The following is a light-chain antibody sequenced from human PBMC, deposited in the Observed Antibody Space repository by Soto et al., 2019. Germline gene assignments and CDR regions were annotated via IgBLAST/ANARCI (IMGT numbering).Light chain of an antibody. J-gene: IGKJ4*01. CDR2: DAS. Sequence: EIVLTQSPATLSLSPGERATLSCRASQSVNIYLAWYQQKPGQAPRLLIYDASNRATGIPARFSGSGSGTDFPLTISSLEPEDIAVYYCQQRSNWRVTFGGGTKVEIK. V-gene: IGKV3-11*01. CDR1: QSVNIY. CDR3: QQRSNWRVT.